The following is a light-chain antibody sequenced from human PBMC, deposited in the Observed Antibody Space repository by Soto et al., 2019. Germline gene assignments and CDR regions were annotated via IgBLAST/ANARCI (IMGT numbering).Light chain of an antibody. CDR3: MQAIQPPGT. J-gene: IGKJ2*01. V-gene: IGKV2-28*01. Sequence: DIVMTQSPLSLPVTPGEPASISCRSSQSLLHSNGYNYLDWYLQKPGQSPQLLIYLGSNRASGVPDRFSGSGSGTDFKLKIRRVEAEDVGVYYCMQAIQPPGTFGKGTKLEIK. CDR2: LGS. CDR1: QSLLHSNGYNY.